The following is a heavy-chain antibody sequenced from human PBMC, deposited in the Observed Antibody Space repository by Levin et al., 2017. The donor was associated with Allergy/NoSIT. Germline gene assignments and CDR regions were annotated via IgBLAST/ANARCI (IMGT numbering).Heavy chain of an antibody. Sequence: PGGSLRLSCAASGFTFSSYGMHWVRQAPGKGLEWVAVISYDGNHKYYADSVKGRFTISRDNSKNTLYLQMNSLRADDTAVYYCARERRGDNYGYGFDYWGQGTLVTVSS. V-gene: IGHV3-30*03. J-gene: IGHJ4*02. CDR1: GFTFSSYG. D-gene: IGHD5-18*01. CDR2: ISYDGNHK. CDR3: ARERRGDNYGYGFDY.